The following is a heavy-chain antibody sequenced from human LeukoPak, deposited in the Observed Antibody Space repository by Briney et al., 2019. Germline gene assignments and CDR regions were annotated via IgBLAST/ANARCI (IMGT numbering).Heavy chain of an antibody. CDR3: PSSRCGGDCRAY. J-gene: IGHJ4*01. Sequence: GGSLRLSCAASGFTFRSYWMQWGRQAPGKGLVWVSRISSDGSSTYYADSVKGRFTISRDNAKNTLNLQMISLRAEDTAVYYCPSSRCGGDCRAYLGHASLVTVSS. V-gene: IGHV3-74*01. CDR2: ISSDGSST. CDR1: GFTFRSYW. D-gene: IGHD2-21*02.